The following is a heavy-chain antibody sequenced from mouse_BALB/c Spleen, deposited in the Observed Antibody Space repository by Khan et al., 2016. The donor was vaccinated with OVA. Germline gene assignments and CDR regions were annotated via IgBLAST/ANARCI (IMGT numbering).Heavy chain of an antibody. CDR1: GYYINSGYC. D-gene: IGHD3-1*01. J-gene: IGHJ2*01. CDR2: VPSGGNS. Sequence: EVQLVESGPELVKPSPSLSLTCTVTGYYINSGYCCHWIRQFPQNKLECVGYVPSGGNSNYNPSLKSRVSITRDTSMNPIFLQLNSLTTEDTATYYCAGGGRSFDYWGQGTTVTVS. V-gene: IGHV3-1*02. CDR3: AGGGRSFDY.